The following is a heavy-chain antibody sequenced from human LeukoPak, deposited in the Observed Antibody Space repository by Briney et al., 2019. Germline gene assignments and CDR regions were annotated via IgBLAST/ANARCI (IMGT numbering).Heavy chain of an antibody. Sequence: GGSLRLSRVVSGFTFNSYWMSWVRQAPGKGLEWVANIKQDGSEKYYVNSVKGRFTISRDNAKNSLYLQMNNLRAEDTAVYYCARRYFDYWGPGTLVTVSS. V-gene: IGHV3-7*01. J-gene: IGHJ4*02. CDR3: ARRYFDY. CDR2: IKQDGSEK. CDR1: GFTFNSYW.